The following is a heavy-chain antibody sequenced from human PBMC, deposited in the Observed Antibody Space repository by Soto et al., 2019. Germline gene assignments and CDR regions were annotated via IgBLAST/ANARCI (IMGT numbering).Heavy chain of an antibody. CDR1: GDSFSTYY. Sequence: PSETLSLTCAVSGDSFSTYYWSWIRQSPGKGLEWIGYIHYSGATNYNPSLKSRVTMSLDTSKKQFSLKLRSVTAADTAVYYCARALSMVRGAASYYFDYWGHGTLVTVS. D-gene: IGHD3-10*01. CDR3: ARALSMVRGAASYYFDY. J-gene: IGHJ4*01. V-gene: IGHV4-59*01. CDR2: IHYSGAT.